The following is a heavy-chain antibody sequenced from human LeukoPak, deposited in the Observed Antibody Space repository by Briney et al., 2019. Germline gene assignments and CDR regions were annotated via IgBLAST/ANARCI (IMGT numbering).Heavy chain of an antibody. V-gene: IGHV3-21*01. D-gene: IGHD4-23*01. J-gene: IGHJ4*02. CDR2: ISRSSSYI. Sequence: GGSLRLSCAASGFTFSSYSMNWVRQAPGKGLEWVSSISRSSSYIYYADSVRGRFTISRDNAKNSLYLQMNSLRAEDTAVYYCARDEPVVTSFDYWGQGTLVTVSS. CDR1: GFTFSSYS. CDR3: ARDEPVVTSFDY.